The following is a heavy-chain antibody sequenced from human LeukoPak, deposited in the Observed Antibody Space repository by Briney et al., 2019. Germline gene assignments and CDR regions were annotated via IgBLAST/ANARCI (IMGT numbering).Heavy chain of an antibody. V-gene: IGHV3-23*01. CDR1: GFTFSSYS. Sequence: GGSLRLSCAASGFTFSSYSMNWVRQAPGKGLEWVSSISASGGSTYYADSVKGRFTISRDNSKNTVYLQMNSLRAEDTAVYYCAKRWYCSSSGCYGFDYWGQGTLATVSS. D-gene: IGHD2-2*01. J-gene: IGHJ4*02. CDR2: ISASGGST. CDR3: AKRWYCSSSGCYGFDY.